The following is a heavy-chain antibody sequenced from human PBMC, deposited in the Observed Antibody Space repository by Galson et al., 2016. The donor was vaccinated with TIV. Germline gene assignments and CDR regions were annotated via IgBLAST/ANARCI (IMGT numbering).Heavy chain of an antibody. CDR1: GYRFTGYY. Sequence: SVKVSCKASGYRFTGYYLHWVRQAPGQGPQWMGIIDPSGGTTTYAQKFQDRLAMTRDTSTSTAYMELRSLKSEDTAIYYCATFSDARGIFDYWGQGTLVTVSS. V-gene: IGHV1-46*01. CDR3: ATFSDARGIFDY. J-gene: IGHJ4*02. D-gene: IGHD2-2*01. CDR2: IDPSGGTT.